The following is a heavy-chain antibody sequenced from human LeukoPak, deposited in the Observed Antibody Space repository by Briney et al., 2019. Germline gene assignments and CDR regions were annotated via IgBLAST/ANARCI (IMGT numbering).Heavy chain of an antibody. D-gene: IGHD2-21*01. J-gene: IGHJ5*02. Sequence: SETLSLTCTVSGGSISSYCWSWVRQSPGKGLEWIEYIFTSGRTDYNPSLKSRVTMSVDTSKNQLSMELRFLTAADTAVYYCATSHDVKTAPYDLWGQGTLVTASS. CDR2: IFTSGRT. CDR3: ATSHDVKTAPYDL. V-gene: IGHV4-4*09. CDR1: GGSISSYC.